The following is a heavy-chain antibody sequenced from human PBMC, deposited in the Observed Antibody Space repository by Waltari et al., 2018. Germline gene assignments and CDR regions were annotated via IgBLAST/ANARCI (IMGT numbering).Heavy chain of an antibody. J-gene: IGHJ3*02. CDR2: TDDNENT. CDR1: GDFIRGYW. V-gene: IGHV4-4*08. CDR3: ARLFSGDSSSVGDAFDI. D-gene: IGHD2-21*01. Sequence: QVQLQESGPGLVKPSETLSLTCRVTGDFIRGYWCGWIRQPPGMRLPYIGYTDDNENTNYTPSLESRVSISVDTPRNQFSLRLRGVTSADTAVYYCARLFSGDSSSVGDAFDIWGQGTVVTVSS.